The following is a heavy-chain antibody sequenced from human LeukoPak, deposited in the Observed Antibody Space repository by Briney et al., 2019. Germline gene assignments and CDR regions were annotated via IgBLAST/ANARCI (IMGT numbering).Heavy chain of an antibody. Sequence: SVKVSCKASGGTFSSYTISWVRQAPGQGLEWMGRIIPILGIANYAQKFQGKVTIAADKSTSTAYMELSSLRSEDTAVYYCATNYYGSGSYTYYFDYWGQGTLVTVSS. CDR1: GGTFSSYT. D-gene: IGHD3-10*01. J-gene: IGHJ4*02. CDR3: ATNYYGSGSYTYYFDY. CDR2: IIPILGIA. V-gene: IGHV1-69*02.